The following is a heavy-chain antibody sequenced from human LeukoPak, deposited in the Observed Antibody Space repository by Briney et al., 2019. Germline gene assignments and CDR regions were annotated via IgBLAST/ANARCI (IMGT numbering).Heavy chain of an antibody. D-gene: IGHD3-10*01. CDR3: ARGGGSGSYYTAFDI. CDR2: ISSGSSST. V-gene: IGHV3-11*05. J-gene: IGHJ3*02. CDR1: GFTFSDYY. Sequence: GGSLRLSCAASGFTFSDYYMSWIRQAPGQGLEWVSYISSGSSSTNYADSVKGRFTISRDNAKNSLYLQMNSLRAEDTAVYYCARGGGSGSYYTAFDIWGQGTTVTVSS.